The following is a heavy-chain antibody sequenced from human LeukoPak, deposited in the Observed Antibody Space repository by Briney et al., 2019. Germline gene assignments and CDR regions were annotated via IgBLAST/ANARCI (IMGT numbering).Heavy chain of an antibody. J-gene: IGHJ6*02. D-gene: IGHD5-18*01. CDR1: GFTFGDYA. CDR3: TRGPIQLWIHNAMDV. V-gene: IGHV3-49*04. CDR2: IRSKAYGGTI. Sequence: GGSLRFSCTTSGFTFGDYAMSWVRQAPGKGLEWVGFIRSKAYGGTIEYAASVKGRFTISRDDSKSIAYLQMNSLKIEDTALYYCTRGPIQLWIHNAMDVWGQGTTVTVSS.